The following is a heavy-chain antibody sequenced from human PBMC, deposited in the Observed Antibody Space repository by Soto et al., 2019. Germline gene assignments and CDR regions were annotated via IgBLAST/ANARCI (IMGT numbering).Heavy chain of an antibody. CDR3: AKDANRYFDY. Sequence: QVQLVESGGGVVQPGRSLRLSCAASGFTFSSYGMHWVRQAPGKGLEWVAVISYDGSNKYYADSVKGRFTISRDNSKNPLYLQMNSLRAEDTAVYYCAKDANRYFDYWGQGTLVTVSS. V-gene: IGHV3-30*18. CDR1: GFTFSSYG. CDR2: ISYDGSNK. J-gene: IGHJ4*02.